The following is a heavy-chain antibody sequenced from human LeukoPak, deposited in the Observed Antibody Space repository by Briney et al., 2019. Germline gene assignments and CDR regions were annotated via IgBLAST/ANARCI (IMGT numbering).Heavy chain of an antibody. CDR2: IIPILGIA. J-gene: IGHJ4*02. Sequence: SVKVSCKASGGTFSSYAISWVRQAPGQGLEWMGRIIPILGIANYAQKFQGRVTITTDESTSTAYMELSSLRSEDTAVYYCARETTIFGVVKAVGYWGQGTLVTVSS. D-gene: IGHD3-3*01. CDR3: ARETTIFGVVKAVGY. V-gene: IGHV1-69*04. CDR1: GGTFSSYA.